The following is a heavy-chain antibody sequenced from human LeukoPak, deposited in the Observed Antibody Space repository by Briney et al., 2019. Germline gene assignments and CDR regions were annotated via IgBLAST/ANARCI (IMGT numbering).Heavy chain of an antibody. CDR1: GFTFSSYW. Sequence: GGSLRLSCAASGFTFSSYWMSWVRQAPGKGLEWVANVKQDGSEKYYVDSVKGRFTISRDNAKNSLYLQMNSLRAEDTAVYYCAGGEIAVAGTTFVDYYMDVWGKGTTVTVSS. CDR3: AGGEIAVAGTTFVDYYMDV. J-gene: IGHJ6*03. D-gene: IGHD6-19*01. V-gene: IGHV3-7*01. CDR2: VKQDGSEK.